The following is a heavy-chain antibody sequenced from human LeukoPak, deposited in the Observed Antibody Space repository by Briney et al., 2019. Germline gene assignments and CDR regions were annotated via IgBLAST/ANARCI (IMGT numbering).Heavy chain of an antibody. V-gene: IGHV3-30*07. J-gene: IGHJ6*03. CDR1: GFTFSSYA. Sequence: GGSLRLSCAASGFTFSSYAMHWVRQAPGQGLERVAVISYDGSNKYYADSVKGRFTISRDNSKNTLYLHMNSLRADDTAVYYCAKMEGQRLYDYCMDVWGRGTTVTVSS. D-gene: IGHD2-8*01. CDR2: ISYDGSNK. CDR3: AKMEGQRLYDYCMDV.